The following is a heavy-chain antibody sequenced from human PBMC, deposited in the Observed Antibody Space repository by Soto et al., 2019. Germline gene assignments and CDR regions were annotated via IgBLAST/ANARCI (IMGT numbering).Heavy chain of an antibody. J-gene: IGHJ6*04. CDR1: GGSVSSGSYY. D-gene: IGHD3-10*01. CDR3: ARMGSGSYNYYYYYGMAV. V-gene: IGHV4-61*01. Sequence: TNTVSGGSVSSGSYYWSWIRQPPGKGLEWIGYIYYSGSTNYNPSLKSRVTLSVDTSKNQFSLKLSPVTAADTAVYYWARMGSGSYNYYYYYGMAVCCKCPSVT. CDR2: IYYSGST.